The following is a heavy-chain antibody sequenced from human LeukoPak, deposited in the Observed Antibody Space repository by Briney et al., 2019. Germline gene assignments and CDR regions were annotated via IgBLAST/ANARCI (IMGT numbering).Heavy chain of an antibody. CDR3: ARRRFLRGPDVVNPFDY. D-gene: IGHD3-3*01. Sequence: SETLSLTCTVSGGSISNNYYYWGWIRQPPGKGLEWIGSINYSGSTYYNPSLKSRVTISVDTSKNQFSLKLSSVTAADTAVYYCARRRFLRGPDVVNPFDYWGQGTLVTVSS. CDR1: GGSISNNYYY. V-gene: IGHV4-39*01. CDR2: INYSGST. J-gene: IGHJ4*02.